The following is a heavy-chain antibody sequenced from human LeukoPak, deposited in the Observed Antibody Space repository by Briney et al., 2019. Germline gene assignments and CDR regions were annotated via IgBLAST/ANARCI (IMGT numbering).Heavy chain of an antibody. J-gene: IGHJ3*02. CDR2: ISGSGGST. V-gene: IGHV3-23*01. D-gene: IGHD1-26*01. Sequence: GGSLRLSCAASGFTFSSYAMSWGRQALGKGLEWVSAISGSGGSTDYADSVKGRFTISRDNSKNTLYLRMNSLRAEDTAVYYCAKGRWGSYVDIWGQGTLVTVSS. CDR1: GFTFSSYA. CDR3: AKGRWGSYVDI.